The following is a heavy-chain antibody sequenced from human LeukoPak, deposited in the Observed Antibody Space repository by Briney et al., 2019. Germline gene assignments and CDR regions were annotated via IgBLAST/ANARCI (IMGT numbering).Heavy chain of an antibody. J-gene: IGHJ4*02. Sequence: GGSLRLSCAASGFTFSSYAVSWVRQAPGKGLEWVSASGSGGGTYYADSVKGRFSISRDNSKSMLYLEMSSLRADDTAVYYCAKVAARRDYEAYFEYWGQGTQVTVSS. CDR1: GFTFSSYA. CDR3: AKVAARRDYEAYFEY. V-gene: IGHV3-23*01. D-gene: IGHD5-24*01. CDR2: SGSGGGT.